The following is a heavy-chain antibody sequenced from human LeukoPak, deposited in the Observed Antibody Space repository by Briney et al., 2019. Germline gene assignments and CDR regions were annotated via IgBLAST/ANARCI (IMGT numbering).Heavy chain of an antibody. J-gene: IGHJ4*02. D-gene: IGHD4/OR15-4a*01. V-gene: IGHV3-23*01. CDR3: AREDYRYPFDY. Sequence: GGTLRLSCAASGFTFSSYGMSWVRQAPGKGLEWVSAISGSGGSTYYADSVKGRFTISRDNAKNSLYLQMNSLRAEDTAVYYCAREDYRYPFDYWGQGALVTVSS. CDR1: GFTFSSYG. CDR2: ISGSGGST.